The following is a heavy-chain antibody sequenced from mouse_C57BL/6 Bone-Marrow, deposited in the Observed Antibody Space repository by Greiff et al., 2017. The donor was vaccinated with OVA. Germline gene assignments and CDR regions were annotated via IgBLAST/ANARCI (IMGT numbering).Heavy chain of an antibody. CDR2: INPGSGGT. J-gene: IGHJ3*01. CDR3: ARWGISMVTTRFAY. CDR1: GYAFTNYL. V-gene: IGHV1-54*01. D-gene: IGHD2-2*01. Sequence: VQLQQSGAELVRPGTSVKVSCKASGYAFTNYLIEWVKQRPGQGLEWIGVINPGSGGTNYNEKFKGKATLTADKSSSTAYMQLSSLTSEDSAVYFCARWGISMVTTRFAYWGQGTLVTVSA.